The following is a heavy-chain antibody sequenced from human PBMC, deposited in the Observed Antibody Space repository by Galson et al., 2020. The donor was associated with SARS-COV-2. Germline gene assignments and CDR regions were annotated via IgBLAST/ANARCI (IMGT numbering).Heavy chain of an antibody. V-gene: IGHV4-59*13. D-gene: IGHD3-10*01. CDR2: IYYSGIT. CDR1: GGSIISYY. CDR3: ARDTPMVRGVIITKDPTHYSMDV. J-gene: IGHJ6*02. Sequence: SEPLSLPCTVSGGSIISYYWSWIRQPPGTGLEWIGYIYYSGITNSHPSLKSRVTISVDTSKNQFSLKLSSVTAADTVVYYCARDTPMVRGVIITKDPTHYSMDVWGQGTTVTVSS.